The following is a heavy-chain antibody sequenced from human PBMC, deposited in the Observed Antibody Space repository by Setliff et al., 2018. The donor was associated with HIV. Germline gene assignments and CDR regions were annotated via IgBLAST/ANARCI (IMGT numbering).Heavy chain of an antibody. CDR3: NTQADSGANPWY. CDR2: IISILGKT. V-gene: IGHV1-69*10. CDR1: GGTFSAYA. D-gene: IGHD1-26*01. J-gene: IGHJ4*02. Sequence: SVKVSCKASGGTFSAYAVSWLRQAPGHGLEWMGGIISILGKTSYAQRFQGRVTITADKSATSAYMELNSLTSEDTAVYYCNTQADSGANPWYWGQGTLVTVSS.